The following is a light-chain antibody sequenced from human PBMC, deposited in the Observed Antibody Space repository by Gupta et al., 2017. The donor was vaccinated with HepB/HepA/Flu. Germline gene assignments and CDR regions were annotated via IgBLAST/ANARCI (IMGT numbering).Light chain of an antibody. CDR2: LENSGNY. CDR3: ETWDASTQV. CDR1: SGHNSYI. J-gene: IGLJ3*02. V-gene: IGLV4-60*03. Sequence: QPVLTLSSSASASLGSSVKLTCTLSSGHNSYIIAWHQQQPGKAPRYLMKLENSGNYNKGSGVPDRFSGSSSGTDRCLTISNLQSEDEADYYCETWDASTQVFGGGTKLTVL.